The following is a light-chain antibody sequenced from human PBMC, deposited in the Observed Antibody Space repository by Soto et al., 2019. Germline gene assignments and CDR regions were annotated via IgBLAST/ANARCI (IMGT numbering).Light chain of an antibody. CDR3: QSSDATVV. J-gene: IGLJ3*02. CDR2: EDN. Sequence: NFMLTQPHSVSGSPGKTVTISCTRSSGSIASNSVQWYQQRPGSAPTTVIFEDNQRPSGVPDRFSGSIDGSSNSASLTISGLRAEDEADYYCQSSDATVVFGGGTKLTVL. CDR1: SGSIASNS. V-gene: IGLV6-57*04.